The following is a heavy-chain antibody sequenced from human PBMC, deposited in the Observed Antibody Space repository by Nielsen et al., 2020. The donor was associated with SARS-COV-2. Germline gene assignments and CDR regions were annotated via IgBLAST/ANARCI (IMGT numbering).Heavy chain of an antibody. Sequence: GGSLRLSCAASGFTFSSYAMHWVRQAPGKGLEWVAVISYDGSNKYYADSVKGRFTISRDNSKNTLYLQMNSLRAEDTALYHCASFIGYSYGYNYWGQGTLVTVSP. D-gene: IGHD5-18*01. CDR3: ASFIGYSYGYNY. J-gene: IGHJ4*02. CDR2: ISYDGSNK. V-gene: IGHV3-30*04. CDR1: GFTFSSYA.